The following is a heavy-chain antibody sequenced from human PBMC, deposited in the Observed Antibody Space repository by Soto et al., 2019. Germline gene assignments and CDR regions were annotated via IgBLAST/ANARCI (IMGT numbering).Heavy chain of an antibody. J-gene: IGHJ5*02. CDR3: ASRHPDNWFDP. CDR1: GGTFSSYA. CDR2: IIPISGTA. Sequence: QVQLVQSGAEVKKPGSSVKVSCKASGGTFSSYAISWVRQAPGQGLEWMGGIIPISGTANYAQKFQGRVTITADEATSTAYVELISLRSEDTAVYYCASRHPDNWFDPWGRGTLVAVSS. V-gene: IGHV1-69*12.